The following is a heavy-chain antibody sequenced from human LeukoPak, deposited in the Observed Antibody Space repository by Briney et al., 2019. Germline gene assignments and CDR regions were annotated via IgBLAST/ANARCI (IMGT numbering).Heavy chain of an antibody. D-gene: IGHD6-13*01. CDR2: IDHTGST. CDR1: GDSISMHY. V-gene: IGHV4-59*11. Sequence: PSETLSLTCSVSGDSISMHYWSWIRQPPGKGLEWLGYIDHTGSTNYNPSLNSRVTISRDTSKNHFSLELSSVTAADTAVYFCARGRVSSSSWSSTYYYYFYMDVWGKGTTVTVSS. CDR3: ARGRVSSSSWSSTYYYYFYMDV. J-gene: IGHJ6*03.